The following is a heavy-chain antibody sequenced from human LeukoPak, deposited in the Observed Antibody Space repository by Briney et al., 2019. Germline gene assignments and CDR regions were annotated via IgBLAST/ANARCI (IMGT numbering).Heavy chain of an antibody. CDR3: ARGPPGYYYYGMDV. Sequence: PSETLSLTCAVYGGSFSGCYWSWIRQPPGKGLEWIGEINHSGSTNYNPSLKSRVTISVDTSKNQFSLKLSSVTAADTAVYYCARGPPGYYYYGMDVWGQGTTVTVSS. V-gene: IGHV4-34*01. J-gene: IGHJ6*02. CDR2: INHSGST. CDR1: GGSFSGCY.